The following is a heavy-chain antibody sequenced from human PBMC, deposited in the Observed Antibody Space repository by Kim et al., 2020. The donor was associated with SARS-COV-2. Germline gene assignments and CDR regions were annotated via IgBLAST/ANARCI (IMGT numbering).Heavy chain of an antibody. CDR3: ARVNPGSDTARTVDDY. D-gene: IGHD5-18*01. CDR2: IYHSGST. J-gene: IGHJ4*02. CDR1: GYSISSGYY. V-gene: IGHV4-38-2*02. Sequence: SETLSLTCTVSGYSISSGYYWGWIRQPPGKGLEWIGSIYHSGSTYYNPSLKSRVTISVDTSKNQFSLKLSSVTAADTAVYYCARVNPGSDTARTVDDYWGQGTLVTVSS.